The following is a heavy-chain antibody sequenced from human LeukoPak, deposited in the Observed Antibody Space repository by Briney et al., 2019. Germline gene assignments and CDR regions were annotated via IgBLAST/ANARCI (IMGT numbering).Heavy chain of an antibody. CDR1: GCTFSSYY. J-gene: IGHJ6*03. D-gene: IGHD2-2*01. Sequence: GGSLTLSCTASGCTFSSYYMHWVRQAPGKGLECVSGMSCSGGSTSYANSVKGRFAISRDNSRNTLYLQMGSLRAEYMAVYYCARGAYCTSTSCHNYYFYYMDVWGKGTTVTGAS. CDR3: ARGAYCTSTSCHNYYFYYMDV. CDR2: MSCSGGST. V-gene: IGHV3-64*01.